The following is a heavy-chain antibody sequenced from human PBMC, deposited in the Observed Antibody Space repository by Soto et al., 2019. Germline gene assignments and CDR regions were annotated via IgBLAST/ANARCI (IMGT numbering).Heavy chain of an antibody. CDR3: AKIGQPPYYYYGLDV. CDR1: GYTFTRYG. J-gene: IGHJ6*02. CDR2: ISGYNGDT. V-gene: IGHV1-18*01. Sequence: ASVKVSCKASGYTFTRYGISWVRQAPGQGLEWMGWISGYNGDTNYAQKFQGRVSMTIDTSTTTAYMELRSLTSDDTAVYYCAKIGQPPYYYYGLDVWGQGTKVTVSS. D-gene: IGHD3-16*01.